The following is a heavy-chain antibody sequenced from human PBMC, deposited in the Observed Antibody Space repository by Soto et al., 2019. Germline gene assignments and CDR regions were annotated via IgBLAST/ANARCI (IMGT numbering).Heavy chain of an antibody. Sequence: GGSLRLSCAASGFSSSDYEMNWVRQAPGKGLEWIAHISFSGSTIYYADSVKGRFSISRDDSKNFLYLQMSGLRADDSAVYYCPRGAGFFYGVDVWGLGNTVTGSS. CDR3: PRGAGFFYGVDV. V-gene: IGHV3-48*03. CDR2: ISFSGSTI. D-gene: IGHD3-10*01. J-gene: IGHJ6*02. CDR1: GFSSSDYE.